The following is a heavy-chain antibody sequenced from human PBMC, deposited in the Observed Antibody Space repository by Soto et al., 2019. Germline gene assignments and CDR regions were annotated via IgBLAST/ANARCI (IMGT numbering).Heavy chain of an antibody. Sequence: GGSLRLSCAASGFTFSSYAMSWVRQAPGKGLEWVSAISGSGGSTYYADSVKGRFTISRDNSKNTLYLQMNSLRAEDTAVYYCAKGNEASEGFGELRTAGPLYYYYMDVWGKGTTVTVSS. V-gene: IGHV3-23*01. CDR3: AKGNEASEGFGELRTAGPLYYYYMDV. CDR1: GFTFSSYA. J-gene: IGHJ6*03. D-gene: IGHD3-10*01. CDR2: ISGSGGST.